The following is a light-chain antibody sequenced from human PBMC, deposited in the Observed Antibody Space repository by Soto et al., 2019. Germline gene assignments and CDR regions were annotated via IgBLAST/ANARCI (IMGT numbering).Light chain of an antibody. CDR3: QQSYSTLCT. Sequence: DIQMTQSPSSLSASVGDRVTITCRASQSISSYLNWDQQKPGKAPKLLIYAASSLQSGVPSRFSGSGSGTDFTLTISSLQHEDFATYDCQQSYSTLCTFGQGTDWIL. CDR1: QSISSY. J-gene: IGKJ5*01. CDR2: AAS. V-gene: IGKV1-39*01.